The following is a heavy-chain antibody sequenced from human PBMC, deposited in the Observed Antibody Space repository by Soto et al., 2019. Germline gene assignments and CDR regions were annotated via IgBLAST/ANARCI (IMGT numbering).Heavy chain of an antibody. V-gene: IGHV1-69*13. CDR3: ATSLGIVVVTAIRYFDY. D-gene: IGHD2-21*02. J-gene: IGHJ4*02. CDR2: IIPIFGPT. CDR1: GGTFSSYA. Sequence: SVKVSCKASGGTFSSYAISWVRQAPGQGLEWMGGIIPIFGPTNYAQKFQGRVTITADESMSTAYMELSSLRSEDTAVYYCATSLGIVVVTAIRYFDYWGQGALVTVSS.